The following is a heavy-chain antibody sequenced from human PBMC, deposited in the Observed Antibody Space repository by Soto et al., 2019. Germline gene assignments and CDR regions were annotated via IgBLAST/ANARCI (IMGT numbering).Heavy chain of an antibody. V-gene: IGHV4-30-4*01. CDR3: SRVVDGVNFPFDF. CDR1: GGSFSSGNYH. Sequence: QVQLQESGPGLVKPSQTLSLTCTVSGGSFSSGNYHWSWIRQPPGKGLEWIGFIYYSRSTYYNPSLKSRVSIMQDTPKTQFSLRLSPSPAADTAIHYSSRVVDGVNFPFDFWGQGILVTVPS. D-gene: IGHD3-16*02. J-gene: IGHJ4*02. CDR2: IYYSRST.